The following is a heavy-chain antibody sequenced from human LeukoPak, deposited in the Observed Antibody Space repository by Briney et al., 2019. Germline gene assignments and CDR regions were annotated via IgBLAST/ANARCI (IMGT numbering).Heavy chain of an antibody. CDR1: GFTFSSYS. V-gene: IGHV3-21*01. J-gene: IGHJ4*02. CDR3: ARSMTTVVTSEDY. Sequence: PGGSLRLSCAASGFTFSSYSMNWVRQAPGKGLEWVSSISSSSSYIYYADSVKGRFTISRDNAKNSLYLQMNSLRAEDTAVYYCARSMTTVVTSEDYWGQGTLVTVSS. CDR2: ISSSSSYI. D-gene: IGHD4-23*01.